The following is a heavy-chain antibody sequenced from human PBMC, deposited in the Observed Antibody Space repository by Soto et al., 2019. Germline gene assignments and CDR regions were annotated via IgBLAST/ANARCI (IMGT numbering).Heavy chain of an antibody. CDR1: GFTFSSYA. Sequence: EVQLLESGGGLVQTGVSLRLSCAASGFTFSSYAMSWVRQAPGKGLEWVSAISGSGGSTYYADSVKGRFTISRDNSKTTLYLQMNSLRAEDKDVYYCARNDYGAEANWGQGTLVTVSS. J-gene: IGHJ4*02. CDR3: ARNDYGAEAN. D-gene: IGHD4-17*01. CDR2: ISGSGGST. V-gene: IGHV3-23*01.